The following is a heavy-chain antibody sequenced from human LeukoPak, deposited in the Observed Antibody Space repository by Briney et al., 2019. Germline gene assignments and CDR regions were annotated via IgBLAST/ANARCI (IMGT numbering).Heavy chain of an antibody. CDR3: ARESHNLDDAFDI. CDR1: GYTLTAYY. CDR2: INPNSGGT. D-gene: IGHD5-24*01. J-gene: IGHJ3*02. V-gene: IGHV1-2*06. Sequence: GASVKVSCKAPGYTLTAYYLHWVRQAPGQGLEWMGRINPNSGGTNYEQKFQGRVTMTRDTSISTAYMELSRLRSDDTAVYYCARESHNLDDAFDIWGQGTMVTVSS.